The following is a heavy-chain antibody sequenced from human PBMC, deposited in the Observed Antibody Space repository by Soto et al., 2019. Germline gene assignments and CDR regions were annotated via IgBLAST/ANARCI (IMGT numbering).Heavy chain of an antibody. D-gene: IGHD5-12*01. Sequence: QVQLVQSGAEVKKPGASVKVSCKASGYTFTSYDFNWVRQATGQGLAWMGWMNANSGNTGYAQKFQRRVTMHRNISISTAYMEVSSLRSEDTAVYYCARGVYSGYGWTGYYYYYYMGVSGKGTTVTVSS. CDR1: GYTFTSYD. J-gene: IGHJ6*03. V-gene: IGHV1-8*01. CDR2: MNANSGNT. CDR3: ARGVYSGYGWTGYYYYYYMGV.